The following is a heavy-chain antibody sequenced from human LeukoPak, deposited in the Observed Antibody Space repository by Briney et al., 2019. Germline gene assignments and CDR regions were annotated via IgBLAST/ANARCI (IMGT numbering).Heavy chain of an antibody. J-gene: IGHJ6*03. CDR2: INKDGRST. CDR3: VRDVRGIGQDYYYMDV. V-gene: IGHV3-74*01. Sequence: GGSLRLSCAASGMIFNNHWMHWVRQAPGKGLVWVARINKDGRSTTYADSVKGRFTISRDNAKSTLSLQMNSLRAEDTALYYCVRDVRGIGQDYYYMDVWGKGTTVTVSS. D-gene: IGHD3/OR15-3a*01. CDR1: GMIFNNHW.